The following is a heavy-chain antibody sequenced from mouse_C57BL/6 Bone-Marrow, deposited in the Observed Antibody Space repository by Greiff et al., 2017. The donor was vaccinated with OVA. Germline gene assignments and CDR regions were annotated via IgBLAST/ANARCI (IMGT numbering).Heavy chain of an antibody. Sequence: QVQLKESGPELVKPGASVKISCKASGYAFSSSWMNWVKQRPGKGLEWIGRIYPGDGDTNYNGKFKGKATLTADKSSSTAYMQLSSLTSEDSAVYFCARHYYPYYFDYWGQGTTLTVSS. CDR3: ARHYYPYYFDY. CDR1: GYAFSSSW. J-gene: IGHJ2*01. D-gene: IGHD1-2*01. CDR2: IYPGDGDT. V-gene: IGHV1-82*01.